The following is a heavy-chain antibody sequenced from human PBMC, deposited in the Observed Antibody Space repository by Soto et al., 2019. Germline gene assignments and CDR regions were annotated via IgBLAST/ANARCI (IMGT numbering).Heavy chain of an antibody. D-gene: IGHD4-17*01. CDR3: ARSDPRLTTVPQYYFDY. CDR1: GFTFSSYA. J-gene: IGHJ4*02. Sequence: GSLRLSCAASGFTFSSYAMSWVRQAPGKGLEWVSAISGSGGSTYYADSVKGRFTISRDNSKNTLYLQMNSLRAEDTAVYYCARSDPRLTTVPQYYFDYWGQGTLVTVSS. V-gene: IGHV3-23*01. CDR2: ISGSGGST.